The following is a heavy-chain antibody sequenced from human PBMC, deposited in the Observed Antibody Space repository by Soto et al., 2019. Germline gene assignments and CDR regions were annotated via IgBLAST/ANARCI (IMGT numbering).Heavy chain of an antibody. V-gene: IGHV1-2*04. Sequence: ASVKVSCKASGYTFTGYYMHWVRQAPGQGLEWMGWINPNSGGTNYAQKFQGWVTMTRDTSISTAYMELSRLRSDDTAMYYCARLRDGQQGYGMDVWGQGTTVTVSS. J-gene: IGHJ6*02. D-gene: IGHD6-13*01. CDR2: INPNSGGT. CDR1: GYTFTGYY. CDR3: ARLRDGQQGYGMDV.